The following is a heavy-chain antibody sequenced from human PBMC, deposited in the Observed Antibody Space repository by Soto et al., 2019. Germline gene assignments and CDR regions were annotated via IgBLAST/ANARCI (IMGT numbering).Heavy chain of an antibody. Sequence: GGSLRLSCAASGFTFSSYGMHWVRQAPGKGLEWVAVISYDGSNKYYADSVKGRFTISRDNSKNTLYLQMNSLRAEDTAVYYCAKDGTYCTNGVCRGTYYGMDVWGQGTTVTVSS. J-gene: IGHJ6*02. CDR2: ISYDGSNK. CDR3: AKDGTYCTNGVCRGTYYGMDV. V-gene: IGHV3-30*18. D-gene: IGHD2-8*01. CDR1: GFTFSSYG.